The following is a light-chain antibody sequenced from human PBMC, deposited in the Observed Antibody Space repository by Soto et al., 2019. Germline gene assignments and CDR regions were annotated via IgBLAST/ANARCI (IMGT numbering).Light chain of an antibody. J-gene: IGKJ2*01. CDR1: QSVSRTY. V-gene: IGKV3-20*01. CDR2: EVS. CDR3: QQYGTSPYT. Sequence: EIVLTQSPGTLSLSPGERATLSCSASQSVSRTYLAWYQQKPGQAPGLLIYEVSSRATGTPDRFSGSGSGTDFALTISRREPEDFAVYYCQQYGTSPYTFGQRTKLEIK.